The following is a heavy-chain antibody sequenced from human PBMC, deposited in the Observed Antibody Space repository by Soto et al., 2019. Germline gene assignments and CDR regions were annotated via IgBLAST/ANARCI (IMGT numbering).Heavy chain of an antibody. CDR2: ISGSGDNT. J-gene: IGHJ4*01. D-gene: IGHD3-3*01. CDR3: AKGRASTVYGVDILFDH. Sequence: PGGSLRLSCKASGFSFSDYAMTWVRQAPGKGLEWVSVISGSGDNTFYAASVKGRFAISRDNSKNVLYLQMNSLSADDAAVYFCAKGRASTVYGVDILFDHWGLGTLATVSS. CDR1: GFSFSDYA. V-gene: IGHV3-23*01.